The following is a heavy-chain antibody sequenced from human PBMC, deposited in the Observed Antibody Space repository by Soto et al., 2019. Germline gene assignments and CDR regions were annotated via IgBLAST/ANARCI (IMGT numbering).Heavy chain of an antibody. CDR1: GFTFSNAW. Sequence: GGSLRLSCAASGFTFSNAWMSWVRQAPGKGLEWVGRIKSKTDGGTTDYAAPVKGRFTISRDDSKNTLYLQMNSLKTEDTAVYYCTTGLRVGRIYYYYYMDVWGKGTTVTVSS. V-gene: IGHV3-15*01. D-gene: IGHD1-26*01. J-gene: IGHJ6*03. CDR3: TTGLRVGRIYYYYYMDV. CDR2: IKSKTDGGTT.